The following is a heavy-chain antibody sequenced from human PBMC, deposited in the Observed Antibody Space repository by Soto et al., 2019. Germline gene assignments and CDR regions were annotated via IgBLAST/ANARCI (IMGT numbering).Heavy chain of an antibody. V-gene: IGHV3-30*18. J-gene: IGHJ6*02. Sequence: PGGSLRLSCAASGLTFSSYGMHWVRQAPGKGLEWVAVISYDGSNKYYADSVKGRFTISRDNSKNTLYLQMNSLRAEDTAVYYCAKDTGPGGQYYGMDVWGQGTTVTVSS. D-gene: IGHD2-15*01. CDR2: ISYDGSNK. CDR3: AKDTGPGGQYYGMDV. CDR1: GLTFSSYG.